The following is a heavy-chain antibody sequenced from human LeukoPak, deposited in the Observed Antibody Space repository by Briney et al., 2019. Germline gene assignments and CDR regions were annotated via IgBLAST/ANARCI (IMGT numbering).Heavy chain of an antibody. D-gene: IGHD1-26*01. CDR2: IYATGST. V-gene: IGHV4-61*02. Sequence: SETLSLTCSVSGDSISSGSSYWSWIRQPAGKGLEWIGRIYATGSTNYNPSLKSRVTISVDTSENQFYLKLGSVTAADMAVYDCAREGLGAINYFDSWGQGTLVTVSS. CDR1: GDSISSGSSY. J-gene: IGHJ4*02. CDR3: AREGLGAINYFDS.